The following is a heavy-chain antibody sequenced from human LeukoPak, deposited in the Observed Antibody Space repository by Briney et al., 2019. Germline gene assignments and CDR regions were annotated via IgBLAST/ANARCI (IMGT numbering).Heavy chain of an antibody. CDR1: GFTFSSYA. V-gene: IGHV3-23*01. CDR3: ASVRGYPYYFDY. J-gene: IGHJ4*02. D-gene: IGHD5-12*01. CDR2: ISGSGGST. Sequence: GGSLRLSCAASGFTFSSYAMSWVRQAPGKGLEWVSAISGSGGSTYYADSVKGRFTISRDNAKNSLYLQMNSLRAEDTAVYYCASVRGYPYYFDYWGQGTLVTVSS.